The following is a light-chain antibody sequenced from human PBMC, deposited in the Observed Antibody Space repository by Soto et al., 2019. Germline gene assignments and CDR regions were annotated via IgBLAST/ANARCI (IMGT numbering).Light chain of an antibody. Sequence: QSALTQPRSVSGSPGQSVTISCTGTSSDVGGYNYGSWYQQHPGKAPKLMIYYVSKRPSGVPDRFSGSKSGNTASLTISGLQAEDEADYYCCSYAGSYTHVFGTGTKLTVL. J-gene: IGLJ1*01. CDR1: SSDVGGYNY. CDR2: YVS. V-gene: IGLV2-11*01. CDR3: CSYAGSYTHV.